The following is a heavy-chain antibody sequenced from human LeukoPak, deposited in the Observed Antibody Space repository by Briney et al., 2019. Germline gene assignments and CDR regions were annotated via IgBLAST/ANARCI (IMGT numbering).Heavy chain of an antibody. V-gene: IGHV4-31*03. D-gene: IGHD1-7*01. Sequence: SQTLSLTCTVSGGSISSGGYYWSWIRQHPGKGLEWIGYIYYSGSTYYNPSLKSRVTISVDTSKNRFSLKLSSVTAADTAVYYCATWNYLDAFDIWGQGTMVTVSS. CDR1: GGSISSGGYY. CDR3: ATWNYLDAFDI. J-gene: IGHJ3*02. CDR2: IYYSGST.